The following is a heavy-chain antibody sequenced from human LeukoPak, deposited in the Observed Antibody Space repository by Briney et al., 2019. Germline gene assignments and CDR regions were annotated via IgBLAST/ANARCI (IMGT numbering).Heavy chain of an antibody. J-gene: IGHJ3*02. CDR2: MNPNSGST. CDR1: GYTFTSYD. Sequence: VASVKVSSKASGYTFTSYDINWVRQATGQGLEWMGWMNPNSGSTGYARKFQGRVTMTRNTSISTAYMELSSLRSEDTAVYYCARGHGIAAAGTDAFDIWGQGTMVTVSS. V-gene: IGHV1-8*01. D-gene: IGHD6-13*01. CDR3: ARGHGIAAAGTDAFDI.